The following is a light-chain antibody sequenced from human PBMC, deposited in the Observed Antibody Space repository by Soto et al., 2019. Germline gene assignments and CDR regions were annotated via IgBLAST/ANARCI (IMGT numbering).Light chain of an antibody. V-gene: IGKV3D-20*02. CDR2: GAS. Sequence: EIVLTQSPGTLSLSPGERATLSCRASQSVSSSYLAWYQQKPGQAPRLLIYGASSRATGIPDRFSGSGSGTDFTLTISSLEPEDFAVYYCQQRYNWPRVTFGQGTRLEI. CDR3: QQRYNWPRVT. CDR1: QSVSSSY. J-gene: IGKJ5*01.